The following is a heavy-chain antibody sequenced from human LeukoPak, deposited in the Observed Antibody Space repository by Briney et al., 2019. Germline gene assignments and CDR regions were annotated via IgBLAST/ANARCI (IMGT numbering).Heavy chain of an antibody. D-gene: IGHD2-2*01. CDR3: ARDGLVPAAAYYYYYYMDV. J-gene: IGHJ6*03. Sequence: ASVKVSCKASGYTFTSYGISWVRQAPGQGLEWMGWISAYNGNTNYAQKLQGRVTMTTDTSTSTAYMELRSLRSDDTAVYYCARDGLVPAAAYYYYYYMDVWGKGTTVTVSS. CDR1: GYTFTSYG. CDR2: ISAYNGNT. V-gene: IGHV1-18*01.